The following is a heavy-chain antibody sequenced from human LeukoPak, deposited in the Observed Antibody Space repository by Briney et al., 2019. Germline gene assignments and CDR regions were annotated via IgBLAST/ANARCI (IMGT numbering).Heavy chain of an antibody. CDR1: GGSISSYY. J-gene: IGHJ4*02. CDR3: ATLTGTTMSFDY. CDR2: IYYSGST. Sequence: SETLSLTCTVSGGSISSYYWSWIRQPPGKGLEWIGYIYYSGSTNYNPSLKSRVTISVDTSKNQFSLKLSSVTAADTAVYYCATLTGTTMSFDYWGQGTLVTVSS. D-gene: IGHD3-10*02. V-gene: IGHV4-59*01.